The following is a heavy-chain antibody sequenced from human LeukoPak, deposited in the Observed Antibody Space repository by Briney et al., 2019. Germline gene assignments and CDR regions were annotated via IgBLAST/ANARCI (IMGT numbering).Heavy chain of an antibody. CDR3: AKGVEDSGIYYYYYMDV. Sequence: GGSLRLSCAASGFTFSSYTFSTHAISWVRQAPGKGLEWVSAVSGSGVSTYYADSVKGRFTISRDNSKNTLYLQMNGLRAEDTAVYYCAKGVEDSGIYYYYYMDVWGKGTTVTVSS. D-gene: IGHD2-15*01. CDR1: GFTFSSYTFSTHA. V-gene: IGHV3-23*01. J-gene: IGHJ6*03. CDR2: VSGSGVST.